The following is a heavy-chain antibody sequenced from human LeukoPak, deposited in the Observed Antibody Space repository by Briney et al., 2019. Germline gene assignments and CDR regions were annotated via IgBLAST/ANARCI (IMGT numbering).Heavy chain of an antibody. CDR2: IYYSGST. V-gene: IGHV4-59*08. D-gene: IGHD3-9*01. Sequence: PSETLSLTCTVSGGSISSYYWSWIRQPPGKGLEWIGYIYYSGSTSYNPSLKSRVTISVDTSKNQFSLKLSSVTAADTAVYYCATGGYYDILTGYYYSYYYGMDVWGQGTTVTVSS. CDR3: ATGGYYDILTGYYYSYYYGMDV. CDR1: GGSISSYY. J-gene: IGHJ6*02.